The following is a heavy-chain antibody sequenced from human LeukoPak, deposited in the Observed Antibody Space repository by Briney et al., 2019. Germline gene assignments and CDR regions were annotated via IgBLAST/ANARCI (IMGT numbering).Heavy chain of an antibody. CDR1: GFTFSSYA. CDR3: ARVGASGWFAY. V-gene: IGHV3-64*01. J-gene: IGHJ5*01. CDR2: ISYDGTGT. D-gene: IGHD6-19*01. Sequence: GGSLRLSCAASGFTFSSYAIHWVRRAPGKGLEYVSGISYDGTGTYYANSVKGRFTVSRDNSRNTLYLQMGSLRAEDMAVYYCARVGASGWFAYWGQGTLVTVSS.